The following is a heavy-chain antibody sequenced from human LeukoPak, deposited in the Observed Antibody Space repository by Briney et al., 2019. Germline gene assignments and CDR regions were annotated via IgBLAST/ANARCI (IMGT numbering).Heavy chain of an antibody. J-gene: IGHJ4*02. Sequence: GGSLRLSCAASGFTFSSYAMHWVRQAPGKGLEWVAIISYDGSNKYYSDSVKGRFTISRDNSKNTLYLQMNSLRADDTAVYYCAKEYNTSFATQPLNYWGQGTLVTVSS. CDR2: ISYDGSNK. CDR3: AKEYNTSFATQPLNY. V-gene: IGHV3-30*04. CDR1: GFTFSSYA. D-gene: IGHD6-6*01.